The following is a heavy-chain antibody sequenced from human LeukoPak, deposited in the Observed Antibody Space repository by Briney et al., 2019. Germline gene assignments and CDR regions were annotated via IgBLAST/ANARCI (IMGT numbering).Heavy chain of an antibody. V-gene: IGHV4-39*01. Sequence: SETLSLTCAVSGGSISSNSYYWGWIRQPPGTGLEWIGSIYYSGSTYYNPSLKSRVTISVDTSKNQFSLKLSSVTAADTAVYYCARPGSSSWPEAFDIRGQGTMVTVSS. D-gene: IGHD6-13*01. CDR1: GGSISSNSYY. CDR2: IYYSGST. J-gene: IGHJ3*02. CDR3: ARPGSSSWPEAFDI.